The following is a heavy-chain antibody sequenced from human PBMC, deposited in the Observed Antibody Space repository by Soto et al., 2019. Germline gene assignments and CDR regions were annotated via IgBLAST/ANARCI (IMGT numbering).Heavy chain of an antibody. J-gene: IGHJ4*02. CDR2: ISSSGTTI. CDR1: GFTFSSYS. CDR3: VRDSRSTIFGVDLNFDY. V-gene: IGHV3-48*01. Sequence: EVQLVESGGGFLPPGGSLRLSCAASGFTFSSYSMHWVRQAPGKGLEWVSYISSSGTTIYSADSVKGRFTISRDNAKNSLYLQRNSVRAEDTAVYYCVRDSRSTIFGVDLNFDYWGQGTLVTVSS. D-gene: IGHD3-3*01.